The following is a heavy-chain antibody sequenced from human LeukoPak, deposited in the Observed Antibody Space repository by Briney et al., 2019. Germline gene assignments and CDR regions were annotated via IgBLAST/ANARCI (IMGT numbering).Heavy chain of an antibody. CDR2: IYTSGSP. Sequence: KSSETLSLTCTVSGGSISGYYWSWIRQPAGKGLEWIGRIYTSGSPTYNASLKSRVTLSVDTSKNQFSLRLTSVTAADTAVYYCARNYYDSSGYYAPNWFDPWGQGTLVTVSS. V-gene: IGHV4-4*07. CDR3: ARNYYDSSGYYAPNWFDP. J-gene: IGHJ5*02. D-gene: IGHD3-22*01. CDR1: GGSISGYY.